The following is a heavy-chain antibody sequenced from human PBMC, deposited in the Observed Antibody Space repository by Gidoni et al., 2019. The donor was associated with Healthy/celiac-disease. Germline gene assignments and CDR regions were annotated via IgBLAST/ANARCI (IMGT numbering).Heavy chain of an antibody. V-gene: IGHV3-30*01. J-gene: IGHJ4*02. D-gene: IGHD1-1*01. Sequence: GLEWVAVISYDGSNKYYADSVKGRFTISRDNSKNTLYLQMNSLRAEDTAVYYCARDPNPRYGYYFDYWGQGTLVTVSS. CDR3: ARDPNPRYGYYFDY. CDR2: ISYDGSNK.